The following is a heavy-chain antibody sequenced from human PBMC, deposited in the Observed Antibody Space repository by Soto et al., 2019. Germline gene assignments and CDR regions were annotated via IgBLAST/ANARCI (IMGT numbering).Heavy chain of an antibody. J-gene: IGHJ6*02. CDR1: GYTFTSYG. CDR3: VRGGTYYYGSGSTGMDV. D-gene: IGHD3-10*01. Sequence: ASVKVSCKASGYTFTSYGISWVRQAPGQGLEWMGWISAYNGNTNYAQKLQGRVTMTTDTSTSTAYMELRSLRSDDTAVYYCVRGGTYYYGSGSTGMDVWGQGTTVTVSS. CDR2: ISAYNGNT. V-gene: IGHV1-18*01.